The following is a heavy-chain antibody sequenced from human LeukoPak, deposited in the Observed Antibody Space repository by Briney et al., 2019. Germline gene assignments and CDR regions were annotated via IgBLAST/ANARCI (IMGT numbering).Heavy chain of an antibody. CDR3: ARGKSYGDNDY. J-gene: IGHJ4*02. CDR1: GFTFDDYA. V-gene: IGHV3-9*01. D-gene: IGHD4-17*01. Sequence: PGGSLRLSCAASGFTFDDYAMHWVRQAPGKGLEWVSGISWNSGSIGYADSVKGRFTISRDNSRNTLYLQMNSLRADDTAVYYCARGKSYGDNDYWGQGTLVTVSS. CDR2: ISWNSGSI.